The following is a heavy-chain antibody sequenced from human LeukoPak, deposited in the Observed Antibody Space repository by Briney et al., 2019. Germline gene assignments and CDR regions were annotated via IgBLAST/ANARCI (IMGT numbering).Heavy chain of an antibody. D-gene: IGHD3-3*01. CDR2: INTDGSTT. V-gene: IGHV3-74*01. J-gene: IGHJ5*02. CDR1: GFTFSSYC. CDR3: ARGGITTFGVLPNWFAP. Sequence: GGSVRLSCAASGFTFSSYCMQWVRQARGEGLVWGLRINTDGSTTTSADSVKGRFPISRDNAKNTLYLPMTSLRTEDTTVYSCARGGITTFGVLPNWFAPWGQGTLVTVSS.